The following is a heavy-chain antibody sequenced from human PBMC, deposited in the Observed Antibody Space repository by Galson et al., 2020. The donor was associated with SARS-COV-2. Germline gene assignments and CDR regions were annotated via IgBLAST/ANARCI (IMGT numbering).Heavy chain of an antibody. D-gene: IGHD5-18*01. V-gene: IGHV3-33*01. CDR1: GFTFSSYG. J-gene: IGHJ3*02. CDR2: IWYDGSNK. CDR3: ASLGVDTTRARLGGDAFDS. Sequence: GGSLRLSCAASGFTFSSYGMHWVRQAPGKGLEWVAVIWYDGSNKYYADSVKGRFTISRDNSKNTLYLQMNSLRAEDTAVYYCASLGVDTTRARLGGDAFDSWCQVTMVTVSS.